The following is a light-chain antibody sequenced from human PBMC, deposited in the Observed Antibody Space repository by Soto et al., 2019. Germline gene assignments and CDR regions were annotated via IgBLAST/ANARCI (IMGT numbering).Light chain of an antibody. CDR2: DAS. J-gene: IGKJ3*01. CDR1: QSVSSF. CDR3: QQRGNWPPT. V-gene: IGKV3-11*01. Sequence: EIVLTQSPATLSLSPGERATLSCRASQSVSSFLAWYQQKPGQPPRLLIYDASNRATGIPDRFSGSGSGTDFTLTISSLEPEDFAAYYCQQRGNWPPTFGPGTKVDI.